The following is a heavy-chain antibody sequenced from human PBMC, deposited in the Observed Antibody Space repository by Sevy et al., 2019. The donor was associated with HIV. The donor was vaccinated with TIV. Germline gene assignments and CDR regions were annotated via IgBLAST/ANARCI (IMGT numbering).Heavy chain of an antibody. CDR2: IHYTGNT. J-gene: IGHJ5*02. D-gene: IGHD5-12*01. CDR3: ARAPPVRSGDDSLNWFAP. Sequence: SETLSLTCTVSGGSISAYYWSWIRQPPGKGLEWIEYIHYTGNTKYNPSLESRVTISVDTSKNQFSLKLSSVTAADTAIYYCARAPPVRSGDDSLNWFAPWGQGTLVTVSS. CDR1: GGSISAYY. V-gene: IGHV4-59*01.